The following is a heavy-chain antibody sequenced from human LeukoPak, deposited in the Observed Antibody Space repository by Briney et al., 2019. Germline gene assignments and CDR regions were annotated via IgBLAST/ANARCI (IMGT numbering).Heavy chain of an antibody. CDR3: ARGGLRGYSGYDQIDY. CDR1: GGTFSRYT. J-gene: IGHJ4*02. D-gene: IGHD5-12*01. V-gene: IGHV1-69*13. Sequence: ASVKVSCKASGGTFSRYTICWVRQAPGQGLEWMGGIIPIFGTANYAQKFQGGVTITADESTSTAYMELSSLRSEDTAVYYCARGGLRGYSGYDQIDYWGQGTLVTVSS. CDR2: IIPIFGTA.